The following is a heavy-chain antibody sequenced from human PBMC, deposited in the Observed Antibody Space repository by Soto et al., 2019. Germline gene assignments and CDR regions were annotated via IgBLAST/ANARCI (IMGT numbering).Heavy chain of an antibody. J-gene: IGHJ4*02. Sequence: SCKASGYTFTTYYMHWIRQAPGKGLEWIGYSSNSGSFTRYADSVKGRFSISRDNAKSSLYLQISSLRGDDTATYYCVKSGDNYNLLDYWGQGTPVTVSS. CDR1: GYTFTTYY. CDR2: SSNSGSFT. V-gene: IGHV3-11*06. D-gene: IGHD1-1*01. CDR3: VKSGDNYNLLDY.